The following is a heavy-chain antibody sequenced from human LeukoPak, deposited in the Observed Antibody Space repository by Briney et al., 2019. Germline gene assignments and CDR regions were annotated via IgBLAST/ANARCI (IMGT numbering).Heavy chain of an antibody. CDR2: ISSSSSYI. CDR1: GFTFSSYS. V-gene: IGHV3-21*01. CDR3: ARVARRDNWTDWGGY. D-gene: IGHD1-1*01. Sequence: PGGSLRLSCAASGFTFSSYSMNWVRQAPGKGRELVSSISSSSSYIYYADSVKCRFTISRDNAKNSLYLQMNSLSAEDTAVYYCARVARRDNWTDWGGYWGQGTLVTVSS. J-gene: IGHJ4*02.